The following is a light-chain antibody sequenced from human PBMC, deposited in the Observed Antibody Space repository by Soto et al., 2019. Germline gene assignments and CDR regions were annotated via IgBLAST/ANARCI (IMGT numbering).Light chain of an antibody. V-gene: IGKV2-30*01. J-gene: IGKJ1*01. CDR3: VQGTHWPWT. CDR1: QGLVYSDGNTF. CDR2: QVS. Sequence: DVVMTQSPLSLSVTLGQLASISCRSSQGLVYSDGNTFLNWFHQRPGQSPRRLIYQVSNRDSGVPDRFSGSGSGTDYTLTISGVEAEDVGIYYCVQGTHWPWTFGQGTKVEIK.